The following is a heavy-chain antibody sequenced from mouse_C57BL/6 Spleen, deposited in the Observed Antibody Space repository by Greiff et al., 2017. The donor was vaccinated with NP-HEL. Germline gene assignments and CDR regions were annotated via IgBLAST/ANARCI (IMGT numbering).Heavy chain of an antibody. Sequence: EVQVVESGGGLVQPGGSLSLSCAASGFTFTDYYMSWVRQPPGKALEWLGFIRNKANGYTTEYSASVKGRFTISRDNSQSILYLQMNALRAEDSATYYCARPLNWDSAWFAYWGQGTLVTVSA. CDR2: IRNKANGYTT. CDR3: ARPLNWDSAWFAY. J-gene: IGHJ3*01. D-gene: IGHD4-1*01. V-gene: IGHV7-3*01. CDR1: GFTFTDYY.